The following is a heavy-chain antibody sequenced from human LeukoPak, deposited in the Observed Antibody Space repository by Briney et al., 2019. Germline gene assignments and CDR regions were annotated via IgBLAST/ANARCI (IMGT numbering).Heavy chain of an antibody. Sequence: SVKVSCKASGGTSSSYAISWVRQAPVQGLEWMGGIIPIFGTANYAQKFQGRVTITADESTSTAYMELSSLRSEDTAVYYCARSTTPVRGYRPRFDYWGQGTLVTVSS. V-gene: IGHV1-69*13. CDR3: ARSTTPVRGYRPRFDY. D-gene: IGHD5-18*01. CDR2: IIPIFGTA. CDR1: GGTSSSYA. J-gene: IGHJ4*02.